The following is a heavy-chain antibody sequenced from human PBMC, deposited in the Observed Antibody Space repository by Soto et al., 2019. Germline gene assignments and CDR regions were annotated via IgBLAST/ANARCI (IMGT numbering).Heavy chain of an antibody. Sequence: GGSLRLSCVASGFIVSSNQMIWVRQAPGKGLEWVSVIYSGHTTYYADSVEGRFTISRDDSKNTLYLQMNSLRVEDTAVYYCVRGPSDHKLRLVEWPYGDYWGQGALVTVSS. CDR1: GFIVSSNQ. CDR2: IYSGHTT. D-gene: IGHD3-3*01. V-gene: IGHV3-53*01. J-gene: IGHJ4*02. CDR3: VRGPSDHKLRLVEWPYGDY.